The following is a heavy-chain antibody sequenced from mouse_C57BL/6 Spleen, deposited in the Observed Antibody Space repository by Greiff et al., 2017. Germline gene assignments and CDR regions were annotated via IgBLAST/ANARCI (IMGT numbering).Heavy chain of an antibody. V-gene: IGHV5-6*01. CDR3: ARHGGNETWFAY. CDR2: ISSGGSYT. D-gene: IGHD1-1*02. CDR1: GFTFSSYG. Sequence: EVQVVESGGDLVKPGGSLKLSCAASGFTFSSYGMSWVRQTPDKRLEWVATISSGGSYTYYPDSVKGRFTISRDNAKNTLYLQMSSLKSEDTAVYYCARHGGNETWFAYWGQGTLVTVSA. J-gene: IGHJ3*01.